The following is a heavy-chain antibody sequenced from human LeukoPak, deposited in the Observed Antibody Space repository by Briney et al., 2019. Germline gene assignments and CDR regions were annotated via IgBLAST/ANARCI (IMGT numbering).Heavy chain of an antibody. Sequence: SETLSLTCTVSGGSISSSSYYWGWIRQPPGAGLEWIGSIFYSGSTYYNPSLKSRVTISVDTSKNQFSLRLNSVTAADTAVFYCARGGFTVNPPSYFDYWGQGSLVTVSS. CDR2: IFYSGST. D-gene: IGHD4-17*01. J-gene: IGHJ4*02. CDR3: ARGGFTVNPPSYFDY. CDR1: GGSISSSSYY. V-gene: IGHV4-39*07.